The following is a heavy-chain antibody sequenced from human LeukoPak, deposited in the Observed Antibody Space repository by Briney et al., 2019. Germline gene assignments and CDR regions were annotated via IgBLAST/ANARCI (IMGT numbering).Heavy chain of an antibody. CDR3: ARGGGEIVVVPAAKGAAFDI. Sequence: SETLSLTCTVSGGSISSYYWSWIRQPPGKGLEWIGYIYYSGSTNYNPSLKSRVTISVDTSKNQFSLKLSSVTAADTAVYYCARGGGEIVVVPAAKGAAFDIWGQGTMVIVSS. CDR2: IYYSGST. V-gene: IGHV4-59*01. D-gene: IGHD2-2*01. CDR1: GGSISSYY. J-gene: IGHJ3*02.